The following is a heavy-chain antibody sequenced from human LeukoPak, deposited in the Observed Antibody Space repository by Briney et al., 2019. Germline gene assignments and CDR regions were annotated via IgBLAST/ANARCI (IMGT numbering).Heavy chain of an antibody. D-gene: IGHD5-12*01. CDR3: ASDIVATPSWFDP. J-gene: IGHJ5*02. CDR2: ISAYNGNT. Sequence: ASVKDSCKVSGYTFTSYGISGVRQAPGQGLEWMGWISAYNGNTNCAQKLQGRVTMTTDTSTSTAYMELRSLRSDDTAVYYCASDIVATPSWFDPWGQGTLVTVSS. V-gene: IGHV1-18*01. CDR1: GYTFTSYG.